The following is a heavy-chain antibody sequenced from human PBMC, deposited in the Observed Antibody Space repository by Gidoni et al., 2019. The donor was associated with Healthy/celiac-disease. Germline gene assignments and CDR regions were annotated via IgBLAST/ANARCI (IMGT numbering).Heavy chain of an antibody. CDR3: ARSFGYSSSWDGKWFDP. V-gene: IGHV4-34*01. J-gene: IGHJ5*02. CDR2: INHSGST. Sequence: QVQLQQWGAGLLQPSETLSLTCAVYGASFSGYYWSWIRQPPGKGLEWIGEINHSGSTNYNPSLKSRVTISVDTSKNQFSLKLSSVTAADTAVYYCARSFGYSSSWDGKWFDPWGQGTLVTVSS. CDR1: GASFSGYY. D-gene: IGHD6-13*01.